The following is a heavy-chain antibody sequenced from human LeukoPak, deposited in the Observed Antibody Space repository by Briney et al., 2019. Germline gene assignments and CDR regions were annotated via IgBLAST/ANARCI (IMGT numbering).Heavy chain of an antibody. J-gene: IGHJ5*02. CDR3: ARQPIVVVTAITWFDP. D-gene: IGHD2-21*02. Sequence: SETLSLTCTVSGGSISSSRYYWGWIRQPPGKGLEWIGSIYYSGSTYYNPSLKSRVTISVDTSKNQFSLKLSSVTAADTAVYYCARQPIVVVTAITWFDPWGQGTLVTVSS. CDR2: IYYSGST. CDR1: GGSISSSRYY. V-gene: IGHV4-39*01.